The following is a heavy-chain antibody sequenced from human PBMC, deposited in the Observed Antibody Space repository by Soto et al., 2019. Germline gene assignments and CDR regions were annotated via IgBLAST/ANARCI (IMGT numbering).Heavy chain of an antibody. CDR2: IYHSGST. CDR3: ASTSAIFYSSSDY. Sequence: TLSLTCAVSVGSFSGYHWGWIRQPPGKGQEWIGGIYHSGSTNYNPSLKSRVTISVDTSKNQFSLKLSSVTAADTAVYYCASTSAIFYSSSDYWGQGTLVTVSS. D-gene: IGHD6-6*01. J-gene: IGHJ4*02. CDR1: VGSFSGYH. V-gene: IGHV4-34*01.